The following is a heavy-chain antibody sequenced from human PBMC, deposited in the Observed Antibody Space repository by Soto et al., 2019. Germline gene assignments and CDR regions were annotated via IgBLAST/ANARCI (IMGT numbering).Heavy chain of an antibody. CDR3: AREGLYCSSTSCYWYFDY. CDR2: INAGNGNT. CDR1: GYTFTSYA. V-gene: IGHV1-3*01. Sequence: ASVKVSCKASGYTFTSYAMHWVRQAPGQRLEWMGWINAGNGNTKYSQKFQGRVTITRDTSASTAYMELSSLRSEDTAVYYCAREGLYCSSTSCYWYFDYWGQGTLVTVSS. D-gene: IGHD2-2*01. J-gene: IGHJ4*02.